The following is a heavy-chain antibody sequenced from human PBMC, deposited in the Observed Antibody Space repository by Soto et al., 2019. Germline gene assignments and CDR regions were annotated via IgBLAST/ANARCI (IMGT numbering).Heavy chain of an antibody. J-gene: IGHJ4*02. CDR2: INHSGST. V-gene: IGHV4-34*01. D-gene: IGHD4-17*01. Sequence: SETLSLTCAVYGGSFSGYYWSWIRQPPGKGLEWIGEINHSGSTNYNPSLKSRVTISVDTSKNQFSLKLSSVTAADTAVYYCARRTGDYGYWGQGTLVTVSS. CDR1: GGSFSGYY. CDR3: ARRTGDYGY.